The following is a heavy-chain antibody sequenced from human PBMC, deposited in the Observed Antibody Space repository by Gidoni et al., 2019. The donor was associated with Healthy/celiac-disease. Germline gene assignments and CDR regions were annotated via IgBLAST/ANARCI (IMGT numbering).Heavy chain of an antibody. CDR2: ISSSGSTI. CDR3: ARDGDYNDY. V-gene: IGHV3-48*03. Sequence: EWVSYISSSGSTIYYADSVKGRFTISRDNAKNSLYLQMNSLRAEDTAVYYCARDGDYNDYWGQGTLVTVSS. J-gene: IGHJ4*02.